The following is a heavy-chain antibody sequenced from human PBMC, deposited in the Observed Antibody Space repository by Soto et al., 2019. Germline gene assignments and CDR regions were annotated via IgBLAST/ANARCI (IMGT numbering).Heavy chain of an antibody. Sequence: SQTLSLTCAISGDSVSSNSAAWNWIRQSPSRGLEWLGRTYYRSKWYNDYAVSVKSRITINPDTSKNQFSLQLKSVTPEDTAVYYCARGESIAVAGDYYYYGMDVWGQGTTVTVSS. V-gene: IGHV6-1*01. D-gene: IGHD6-19*01. CDR1: GDSVSSNSAA. CDR2: TYYRSKWYN. CDR3: ARGESIAVAGDYYYYGMDV. J-gene: IGHJ6*02.